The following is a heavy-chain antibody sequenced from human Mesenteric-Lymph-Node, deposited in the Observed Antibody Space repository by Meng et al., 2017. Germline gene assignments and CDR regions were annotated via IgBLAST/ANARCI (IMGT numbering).Heavy chain of an antibody. J-gene: IGHJ6*02. D-gene: IGHD1-26*01. V-gene: IGHV3-9*01. CDR3: ARDRSYSHYSYYYGMDV. CDR1: GFTFDDYA. Sequence: SLKISCAASGFTFDDYAMHWVRQAPGKGLEWVSGISWNSGSIGYADSVKGRFTISRDNSKNTLYLQMNSLRAEDSAVYYCARDRSYSHYSYYYGMDVWGQGTTVTVSS. CDR2: ISWNSGSI.